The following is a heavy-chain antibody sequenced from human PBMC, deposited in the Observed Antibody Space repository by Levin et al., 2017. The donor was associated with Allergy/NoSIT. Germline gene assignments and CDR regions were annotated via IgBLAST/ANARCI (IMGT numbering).Heavy chain of an antibody. V-gene: IGHV3-48*03. CDR1: GFTFSSYE. CDR2: ISSTGSTI. D-gene: IGHD3-3*01. CDR3: ARQLGNFWSGYNYFDY. Sequence: PGGSLRLSCAASGFTFSSYEMNWVRRAPGKGLEWVSYISSTGSTINSADSVKGRFTISRDNAKNSLYLHMNSLRAEDTAGYYCARQLGNFWSGYNYFDYWGQGTLVTVSS. J-gene: IGHJ4*02.